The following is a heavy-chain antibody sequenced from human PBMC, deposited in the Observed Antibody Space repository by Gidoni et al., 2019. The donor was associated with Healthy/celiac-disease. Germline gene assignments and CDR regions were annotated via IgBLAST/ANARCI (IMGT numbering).Heavy chain of an antibody. D-gene: IGHD2-2*01. CDR2: IDTSGST. Sequence: QVQLQESGPGLVTPSETLSLTCTVSGGSIRRYYWSWIRQPAGKGLEWIGRIDTSGSTNYNPSLKSRVTMSVDTAKNQFSLKLSSVTAADTAVYYCARASVVPAAIGAYYFDYWGQGTLVTVSS. CDR1: GGSIRRYY. CDR3: ARASVVPAAIGAYYFDY. J-gene: IGHJ4*02. V-gene: IGHV4-4*07.